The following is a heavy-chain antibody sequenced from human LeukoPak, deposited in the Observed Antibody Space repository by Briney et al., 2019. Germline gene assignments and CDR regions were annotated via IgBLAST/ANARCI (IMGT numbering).Heavy chain of an antibody. D-gene: IGHD1-1*01. CDR2: IYYSGST. CDR3: AREGRELDP. V-gene: IGHV4-61*01. Sequence: PSETLSLTCTVSGGSVSSGSYYWSWIRQPPGKGLEWIGYIYYSGSTNYNPSLKSRVTISVDTSKNQFSLKLSSVTAADTAVYYCAREGRELDPCGQGTLVTVSS. J-gene: IGHJ5*02. CDR1: GGSVSSGSYY.